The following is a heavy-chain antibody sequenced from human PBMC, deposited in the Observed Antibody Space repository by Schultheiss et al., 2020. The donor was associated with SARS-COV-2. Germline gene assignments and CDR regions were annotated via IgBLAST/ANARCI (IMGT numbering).Heavy chain of an antibody. D-gene: IGHD6-19*01. CDR2: IYSGGST. CDR3: ARASYSSGWYGYYYGMDV. J-gene: IGHJ6*02. Sequence: GGSLRLSCAASGFTVSSNYMSWVRQAPGKGLEWVSVIYSGGSTYYADSVKGRFTISRDNSKNTLYLQMNSLRAEDTAVYYCARASYSSGWYGYYYGMDVWGQGTTVTVSS. V-gene: IGHV3-53*01. CDR1: GFTVSSNY.